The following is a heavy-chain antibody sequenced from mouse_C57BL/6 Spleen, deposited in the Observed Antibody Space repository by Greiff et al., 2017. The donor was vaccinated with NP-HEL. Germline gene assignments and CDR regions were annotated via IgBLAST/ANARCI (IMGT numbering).Heavy chain of an antibody. D-gene: IGHD2-4*01. J-gene: IGHJ4*01. CDR3: AKGYEYDEDYYAMDY. Sequence: VQLQQSGPGLVQPSQSLSITCTVSGFSFTSYGVHWVRQSPGKGLEWLGVIWRGGSTDYNAAFMSRLSITKENSKSQVFFKMNSLQADDTAIYYCAKGYEYDEDYYAMDYWGQGTSVTVSS. CDR2: IWRGGST. CDR1: GFSFTSYG. V-gene: IGHV2-5*01.